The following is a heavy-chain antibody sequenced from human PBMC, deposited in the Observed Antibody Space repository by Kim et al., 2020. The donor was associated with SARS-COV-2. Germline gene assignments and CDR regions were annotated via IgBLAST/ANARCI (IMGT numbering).Heavy chain of an antibody. CDR3: AREGTGKTYYYAISDAFDI. CDR1: GFTFSSYA. D-gene: IGHD3-22*01. Sequence: GGSLRLSCAASGFTFSSYAMHWVRQAPGKGLEWVAVISYDGSNKYYADSVKGRFTISRDNSKNTLYLQMNSLRAEDTAVYYCAREGTGKTYYYAISDAFDIWRKATMVTVSS. V-gene: IGHV3-30-3*01. J-gene: IGHJ3*02. CDR2: ISYDGSNK.